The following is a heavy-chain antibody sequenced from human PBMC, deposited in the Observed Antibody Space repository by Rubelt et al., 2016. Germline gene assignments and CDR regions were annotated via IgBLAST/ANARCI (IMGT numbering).Heavy chain of an antibody. V-gene: IGHV1-18*01. CDR1: GYTFTSYG. Sequence: QVQLVQSGAEVKKPGASVKVSCKASGYTFTSYGISWVRQAPGQGLAWLGWVSAYNGNTNYAQELQGVVTMTTDTSTSTSYMELRSLRTDDTAVYYCARDPTTRFTSTGWFDPWGQGTLVTVSS. J-gene: IGHJ5*02. CDR3: ARDPTTRFTSTGWFDP. CDR2: VSAYNGNT. D-gene: IGHD5-12*01.